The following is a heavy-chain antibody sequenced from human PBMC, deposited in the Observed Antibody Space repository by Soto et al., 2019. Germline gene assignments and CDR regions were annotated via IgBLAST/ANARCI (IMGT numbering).Heavy chain of an antibody. CDR1: GDSSVSSSSYY. CDR2: IYYTGNT. J-gene: IGHJ6*04. Sequence: KTSETLSLTCTVSGDSSVSSSSYYWGWIRQPPGKGLEWIGSIYYTGNTFYSPSFRSRLTISVDTSKSQFSLKLRSVTAADTATYYCASEVSSTDGMDVWGEGTTVTFSS. D-gene: IGHD2-15*01. CDR3: ASEVSSTDGMDV. V-gene: IGHV4-39*01.